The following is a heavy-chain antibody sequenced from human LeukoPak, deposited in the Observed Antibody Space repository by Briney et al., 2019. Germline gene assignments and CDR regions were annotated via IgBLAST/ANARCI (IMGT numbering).Heavy chain of an antibody. J-gene: IGHJ4*02. CDR1: GFTFSNYW. Sequence: GGSLRLSCTASGFTFSNYWMTWVRQAPEKGLEWVANIKQDGSEKNYVNSVKGRFIISRDNAKNSLSLQMNSLRAEDTAVYYCATPLDYYDSGGYHQGGDWGQGTLVTVSS. CDR3: ATPLDYYDSGGYHQGGD. CDR2: IKQDGSEK. V-gene: IGHV3-7*03. D-gene: IGHD3-22*01.